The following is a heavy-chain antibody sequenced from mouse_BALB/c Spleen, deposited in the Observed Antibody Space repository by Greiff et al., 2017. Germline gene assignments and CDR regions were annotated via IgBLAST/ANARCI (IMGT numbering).Heavy chain of an antibody. CDR2: INSNGGST. CDR1: GFTFSSYG. D-gene: IGHD2-1*01. Sequence: DVQLVESGGGLVQPGGSLKLSCAASGFTFSSYGMSWVRQTPDKRLELVATINSNGGSTYYPDSVKGRFTISRDNAKNTLYLQMSSLKSEDTAMYYCARDRSGNYDYAMDYWGQGTSVTVSS. V-gene: IGHV5-6-3*01. J-gene: IGHJ4*01. CDR3: ARDRSGNYDYAMDY.